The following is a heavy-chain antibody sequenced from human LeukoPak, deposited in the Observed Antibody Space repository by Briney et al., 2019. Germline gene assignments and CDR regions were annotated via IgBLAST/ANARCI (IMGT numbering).Heavy chain of an antibody. CDR3: ARGSVYYDSSGEFDY. CDR1: GFPLCSYS. CDR2: ISSSSSYI. D-gene: IGHD3-22*01. V-gene: IGHV3-21*01. J-gene: IGHJ4*02. Sequence: PGGSLRLSCAASGFPLCSYSIDWVYQAPGKGLGWVSSISSSSSYIYYAQSAKGRFTIYRANAKNSLSLQRHSLTAEDTAVNYCARGSVYYDSSGEFDYWGQGTLVTVSS.